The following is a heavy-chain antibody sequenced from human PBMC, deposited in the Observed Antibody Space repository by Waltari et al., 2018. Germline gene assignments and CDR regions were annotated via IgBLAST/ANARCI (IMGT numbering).Heavy chain of an antibody. CDR1: GYTFTDYY. CDR2: INPNSGGT. Sequence: QVQLVQSGAEVKKPGSSGKVDRQASGYTFTDYYMHWVRLAPGQGLEWMGWINPNSGGTNYAQKFQGRVTMTRDTSISTAYMELSRLRSDDTAVYYCASDGIAAAGTGWGQGTLVTVSS. V-gene: IGHV1-2*02. CDR3: ASDGIAAAGTG. J-gene: IGHJ4*02. D-gene: IGHD6-13*01.